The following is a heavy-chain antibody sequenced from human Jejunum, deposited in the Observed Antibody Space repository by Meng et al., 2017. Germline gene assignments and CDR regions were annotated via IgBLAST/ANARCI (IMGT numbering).Heavy chain of an antibody. CDR3: ARGHK. CDR1: GFAFSSHW. V-gene: IGHV3-7*04. Sequence: GESLKISCAASGFAFSSHWMSWVRQAPGKGLEWVASINQDESEKNYVDSVKGRFTISRDNAKNSLSLQMNSLRGEDTAVYYCARGHKWGQGTLVTCAS. J-gene: IGHJ4*02. CDR2: INQDESEK.